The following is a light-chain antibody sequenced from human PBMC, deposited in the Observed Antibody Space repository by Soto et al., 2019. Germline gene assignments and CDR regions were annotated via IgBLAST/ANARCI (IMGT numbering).Light chain of an antibody. Sequence: QSALTQPASVSGSPGQSITISCTGTSSDVGSYNLVSWYQQHPGKAPKLMIYEGSKRPSGVSNRVSGSKSGNTASLTISGLQAEDGADYYCSSYAGSSTHLVFGGGTKVTVL. J-gene: IGLJ2*01. CDR2: EGS. V-gene: IGLV2-23*01. CDR1: SSDVGSYNL. CDR3: SSYAGSSTHLV.